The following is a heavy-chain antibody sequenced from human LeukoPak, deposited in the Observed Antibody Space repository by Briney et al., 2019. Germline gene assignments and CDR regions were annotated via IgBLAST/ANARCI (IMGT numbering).Heavy chain of an antibody. J-gene: IGHJ4*02. D-gene: IGHD2-2*02. CDR2: IYYSGST. V-gene: IGHV4-59*01. CDR1: GGSISSYY. Sequence: SETLSLTCTVSGGSISSYYWSWIRQPPGKGLEWIGYIYYSGSTNYNPSLKSRVTISVDTSKNQFSLKLSSVTAADTAVYYCARGSLVPDPIRASVWGQGTLVTVSS. CDR3: ARGSLVPDPIRASV.